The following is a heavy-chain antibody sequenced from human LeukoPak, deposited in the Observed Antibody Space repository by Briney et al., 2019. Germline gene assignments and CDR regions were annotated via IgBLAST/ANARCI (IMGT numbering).Heavy chain of an antibody. D-gene: IGHD3-10*01. CDR2: FDPEDGET. CDR3: ATAAMVRGVADFDY. CDR1: GYTLTELS. Sequence: GASVKVSCKVSGYTLTELSMHWVRQAPGKGLEWMGGFDPEDGETIYAQKFQGRVTMTEDTSTDTAYMELSSLRSEDTAVYYCATAAMVRGVADFDYWGQGTLVTVSS. J-gene: IGHJ4*02. V-gene: IGHV1-24*01.